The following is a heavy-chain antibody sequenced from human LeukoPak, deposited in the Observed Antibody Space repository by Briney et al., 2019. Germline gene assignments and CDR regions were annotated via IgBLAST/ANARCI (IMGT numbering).Heavy chain of an antibody. CDR2: INPNSGGT. Sequence: EASVKVSCKTSGYTFTGYYMHWVRQAPGQGLEWMGWINPNSGGTNYAQKFQGRVTMTRDTSISTAYMELSRLRSDDTAVYYCARTPRVTTVTKSWFDPWGQGTLVTVSS. D-gene: IGHD4-17*01. J-gene: IGHJ5*02. V-gene: IGHV1-2*02. CDR1: GYTFTGYY. CDR3: ARTPRVTTVTKSWFDP.